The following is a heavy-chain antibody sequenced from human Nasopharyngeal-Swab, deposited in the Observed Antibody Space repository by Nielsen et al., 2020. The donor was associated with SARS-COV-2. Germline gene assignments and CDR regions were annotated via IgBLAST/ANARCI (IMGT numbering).Heavy chain of an antibody. J-gene: IGHJ6*03. CDR2: ISSSSSTI. Sequence: GESLKISCAASGFTFSSYSMNWVRQAPGKGPEWVSYISSSSSTIYYADSVKGRFTISRGNAKNSLYLQMNSLRAEDTAVYYCARDGVSSGYYYYYYMDVWGKGTTVTVSS. CDR1: GFTFSSYS. V-gene: IGHV3-48*01. CDR3: ARDGVSSGYYYYYYMDV. D-gene: IGHD1-26*01.